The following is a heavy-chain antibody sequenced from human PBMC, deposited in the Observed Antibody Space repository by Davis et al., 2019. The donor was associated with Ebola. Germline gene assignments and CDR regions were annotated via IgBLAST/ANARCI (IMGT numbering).Heavy chain of an antibody. J-gene: IGHJ3*02. CDR1: GFTFSSYS. CDR2: ISSSSNYI. Sequence: GGSLRLSCAASGFTFSSYSMNWVRQAPGKGLEWVSSISSSSNYIYYADSMKGRFTISRDNAKNSLFLQMNSLRAEDTAVYYCAAADIVVVVDGTSYPHAFDTWGQGTVVTVSS. CDR3: AAADIVVVVDGTSYPHAFDT. D-gene: IGHD2-15*01. V-gene: IGHV3-21*01.